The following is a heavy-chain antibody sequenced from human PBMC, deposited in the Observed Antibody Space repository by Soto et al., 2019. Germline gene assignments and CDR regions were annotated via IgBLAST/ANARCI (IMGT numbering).Heavy chain of an antibody. D-gene: IGHD2-21*01. Sequence: PSETLSLTCSVSGASISSTSYYWGWIRQPPGKGLQWIGSIHYTGSIDYSPSLKGRVSMSVDTSKNELSLRLNSVTAADTAVYYCARQPTTGDTDLWFDPWGQGTLVTVSS. CDR3: ARQPTTGDTDLWFDP. V-gene: IGHV4-39*01. J-gene: IGHJ5*02. CDR1: GASISSTSYY. CDR2: IHYTGSI.